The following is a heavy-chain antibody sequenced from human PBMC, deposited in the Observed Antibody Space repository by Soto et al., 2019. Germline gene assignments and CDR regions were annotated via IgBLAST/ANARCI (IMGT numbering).Heavy chain of an antibody. CDR1: GGSISSGGYY. CDR3: ARGSEWELLEGMGYYFDY. CDR2: IYYSGST. Sequence: SETLSLTCTVSGGSISSGGYYWSWIRQHPGKGLEWIGYIYYSGSTYYNPSLKSRVTISVDTSKNQFSLKLSSVTAADTAVYYCARGSEWELLEGMGYYFDYWGQGTLVTVSS. D-gene: IGHD1-26*01. J-gene: IGHJ4*02. V-gene: IGHV4-31*03.